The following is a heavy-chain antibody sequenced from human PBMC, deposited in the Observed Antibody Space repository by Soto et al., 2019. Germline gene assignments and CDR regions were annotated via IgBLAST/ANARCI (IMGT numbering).Heavy chain of an antibody. CDR1: GYTFTNYA. CDR2: INVGNGNT. CDR3: ARDLYCSDGSCYSSVGYYFDD. Sequence: SVKVSCKASGYTFTNYAMHWVRQAPGQRLEWMGWINVGNGNTKYSQKFQGRVTITRDTSASTAYMELSSLRSEDTAVYYCARDLYCSDGSCYSSVGYYFDDWGQGTLVTVSS. D-gene: IGHD2-15*01. J-gene: IGHJ4*02. V-gene: IGHV1-3*01.